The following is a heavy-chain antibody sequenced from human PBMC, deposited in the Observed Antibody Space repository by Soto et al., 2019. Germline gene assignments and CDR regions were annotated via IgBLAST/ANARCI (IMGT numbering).Heavy chain of an antibody. CDR3: ATGAPHTSGYYPNDY. V-gene: IGHV1-3*01. CDR2: INVADGNT. J-gene: IGHJ4*02. D-gene: IGHD3-22*01. CDR1: GYTFTPYP. Sequence: QVQVVQSGAEVKKPGASVRISCKAFGYTFTPYPIHWVRQAPGQGLEWMAWINVADGNTRYSQRFQGRVTVTRDTSATTAYMELSSLRSEDTAVYFCATGAPHTSGYYPNDYWGQGTLVTVSS.